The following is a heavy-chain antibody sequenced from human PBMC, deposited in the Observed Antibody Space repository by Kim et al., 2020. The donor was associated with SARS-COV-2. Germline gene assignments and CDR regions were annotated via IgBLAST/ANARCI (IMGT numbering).Heavy chain of an antibody. CDR3: ARDGSYSSGWYTT. J-gene: IGHJ4*02. D-gene: IGHD6-19*01. CDR1: GGSISSYY. V-gene: IGHV4-59*13. CDR2: IYYSGST. Sequence: SETLSLTCTVSGGSISSYYWSWIRQPPGKGLEWIGYIYYSGSTNYNPSLKSRVTISVDTSKNQFSLKLSSVTAADTAVYYCARDGSYSSGWYTTWGQGTLVTVSS.